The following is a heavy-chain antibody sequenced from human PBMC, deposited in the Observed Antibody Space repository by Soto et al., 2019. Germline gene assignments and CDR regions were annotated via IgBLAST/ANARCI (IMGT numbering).Heavy chain of an antibody. CDR3: ARGKEPNWNSRFYYYYMDV. V-gene: IGHV4-59*08. CDR2: IYYSGST. CDR1: GGSISSYY. J-gene: IGHJ6*03. D-gene: IGHD1-7*01. Sequence: PSETLSLTCTVSGGSISSYYWSWIRQPPGKGLEWIGYIYYSGSTNYNPSLKSRVTISVDTSKNQFSLKLSSVTAADTAVYYCARGKEPNWNSRFYYYYMDVWGKGTTVTVSS.